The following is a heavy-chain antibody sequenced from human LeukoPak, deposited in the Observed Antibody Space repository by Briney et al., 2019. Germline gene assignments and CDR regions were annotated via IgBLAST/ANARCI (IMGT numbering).Heavy chain of an antibody. CDR1: GFDFSNCG. CDR3: ARDGPGATINC. CDR2: IRYHGSDK. J-gene: IGHJ4*02. V-gene: IGHV3-30*02. D-gene: IGHD5-12*01. Sequence: GASLRLSCVASGFDFSNCGMHWVRQAPGKGLEWVAFIRYHGSDKYYADSVRGRFTISRDNSENMLYLQMSSLRVEDTAVYYCARDGPGATINCWGQGTPVTVSS.